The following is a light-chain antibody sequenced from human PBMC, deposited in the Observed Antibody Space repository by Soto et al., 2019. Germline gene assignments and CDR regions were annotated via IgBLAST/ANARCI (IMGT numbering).Light chain of an antibody. V-gene: IGLV2-8*01. J-gene: IGLJ1*01. Sequence: QSALTQPPSASGSPGQSVTISCTGTSSDVGGYDYVSWYQQHPGKAPKVMIYDVNKRPSGVPDRFSGSKSGNTASLTISDLQAEDEADYYCCSNAGRPDVFGTGTKVTVL. CDR1: SSDVGGYDY. CDR3: CSNAGRPDV. CDR2: DVN.